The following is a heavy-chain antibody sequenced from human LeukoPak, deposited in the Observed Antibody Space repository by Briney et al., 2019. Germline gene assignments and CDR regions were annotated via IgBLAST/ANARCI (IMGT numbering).Heavy chain of an antibody. V-gene: IGHV3-30*03. D-gene: IGHD5-12*01. CDR2: ISYDGSNK. CDR1: GFTFSSYG. J-gene: IGHJ3*02. Sequence: GRSLRLSCAASGFTFSSYGMHWVRQAPGKGLEWVAVISYDGSNKYYADSVKGRFTISRDISKNTVLLQMYSLRVEDTAVYYCARGHVDVVATNAFDIWGQGTMVTVSS. CDR3: ARGHVDVVATNAFDI.